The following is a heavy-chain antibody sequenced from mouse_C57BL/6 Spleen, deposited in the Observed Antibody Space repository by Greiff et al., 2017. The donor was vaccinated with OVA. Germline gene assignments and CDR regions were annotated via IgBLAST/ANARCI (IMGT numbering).Heavy chain of an antibody. CDR2: IRNKANGYTT. CDR3: ASLLWDYFDY. Sequence: EVKLMESGGGLVQPGGSLSLSCAASGFTFTDYYMSWVRQPPGKALEWLGFIRNKANGYTTEYSASVKGRFTISRDNSQSILYLQMNALRAEDSATYYCASLLWDYFDYWGQGTTLTVSS. D-gene: IGHD2-10*01. CDR1: GFTFTDYY. V-gene: IGHV7-3*01. J-gene: IGHJ2*01.